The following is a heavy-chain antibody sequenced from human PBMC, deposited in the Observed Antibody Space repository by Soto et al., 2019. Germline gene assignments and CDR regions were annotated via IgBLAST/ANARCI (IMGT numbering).Heavy chain of an antibody. CDR2: IKPISDIT. J-gene: IGHJ5*02. Sequence: ASVKVSCKASGDTFGRFTINWVRQAPGQGLEWMGGIKPISDITNYAQRFQGRVTFTADASTSTAYMELSSLRSEDTAVYYCAAEREIVATINYGWFDPWGQGTLVTVSS. V-gene: IGHV1-69*13. CDR3: AAEREIVATINYGWFDP. D-gene: IGHD5-12*01. CDR1: GDTFGRFT.